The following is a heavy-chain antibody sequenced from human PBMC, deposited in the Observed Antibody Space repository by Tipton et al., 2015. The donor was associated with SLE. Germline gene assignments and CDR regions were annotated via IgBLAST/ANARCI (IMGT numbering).Heavy chain of an antibody. V-gene: IGHV1-18*04. D-gene: IGHD3-10*01. CDR2: ISLYNGNT. CDR3: ARSYYGSRHYYTHADH. J-gene: IGHJ4*02. Sequence: QVQLVQSGAEVKKPGASLKVSCKASESTFNDYYVHWVRQAPGQGLEWMGWISLYNGNTDSEQNLQGRVTMTADTSTTTAYMELRSLRSDDTAVYYCARSYYGSRHYYTHADHWGQGTQVTVSS. CDR1: ESTFNDYY.